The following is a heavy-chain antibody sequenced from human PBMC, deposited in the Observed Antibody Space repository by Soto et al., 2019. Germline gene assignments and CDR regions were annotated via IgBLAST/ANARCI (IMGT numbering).Heavy chain of an antibody. CDR1: GGTFSSYA. CDR3: ASYRRILWFGELLRDRDYYYGMDV. Sequence: SVKVSCKASGGTFSSYAISWVRQAPGQGLEWMGGIIPIFGTANYAQKFQGRVTITADEPTSTAYMELSSLRSEDTAVYYCASYRRILWFGELLRDRDYYYGMDVWGQGTTVTVSS. CDR2: IIPIFGTA. D-gene: IGHD3-10*01. J-gene: IGHJ6*02. V-gene: IGHV1-69*13.